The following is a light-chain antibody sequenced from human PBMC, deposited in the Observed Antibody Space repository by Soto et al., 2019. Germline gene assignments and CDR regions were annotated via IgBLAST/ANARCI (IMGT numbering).Light chain of an antibody. Sequence: QSALTQPASVSGSPGQSITISCTGTSSDVGSYNYVSWYQQYPGKAPKLTIYDVSNRPSGVSNRFSGSKSGNTASLTISGLQAEDEADYYCSSYTSSSTLVFGGGTKVTVL. CDR2: DVS. CDR1: SSDVGSYNY. V-gene: IGLV2-14*01. J-gene: IGLJ2*01. CDR3: SSYTSSSTLV.